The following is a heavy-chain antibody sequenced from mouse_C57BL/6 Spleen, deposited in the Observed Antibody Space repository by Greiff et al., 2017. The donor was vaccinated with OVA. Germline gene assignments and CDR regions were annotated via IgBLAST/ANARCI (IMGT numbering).Heavy chain of an antibody. CDR3: ARGTTVVFDY. CDR2: ISSGGSYT. CDR1: GFPFSSYG. V-gene: IGHV5-6*01. J-gene: IGHJ2*01. Sequence: EVTLVESGGDLVKPGGSLKLSCASSGFPFSSYGMSWFRQTPDKRLAWVATISSGGSYTSYPDSVKGRFTISRDNAKNTLYLQMSSLKSEDTAMYYCARGTTVVFDYWGQGTTLTVSS. D-gene: IGHD1-1*01.